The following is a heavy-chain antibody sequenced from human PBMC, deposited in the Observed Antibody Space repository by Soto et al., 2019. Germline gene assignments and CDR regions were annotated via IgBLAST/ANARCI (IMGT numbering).Heavy chain of an antibody. D-gene: IGHD3-22*01. CDR2: INAGNGNT. Sequence: ASVKVSCKASGYTFNSYAMHWVRQAPGQRLEWMGWINAGNGNTKYSQKFQGRVTITRDTSATTASMELSSLRSEDTAVYYCARGSGYYYWDDYWGQGTLVTVSS. J-gene: IGHJ4*02. CDR3: ARGSGYYYWDDY. CDR1: GYTFNSYA. V-gene: IGHV1-3*01.